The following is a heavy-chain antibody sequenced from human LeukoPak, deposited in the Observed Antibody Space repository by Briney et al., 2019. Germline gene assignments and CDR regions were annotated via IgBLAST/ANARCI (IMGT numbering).Heavy chain of an antibody. J-gene: IGHJ3*02. CDR1: GGTFSSYA. V-gene: IGHV1-69*04. Sequence: SVKVSCKASGGTFSSYAISWVRQAPGQGLEWMGRIIPILGIANYAQKFQGRVTITADKSTSTAYMELSSLRSEDTAVYYCARGPHYAIFGVVKPSGAFDIWGQGTMVTVSS. CDR3: ARGPHYAIFGVVKPSGAFDI. CDR2: IIPILGIA. D-gene: IGHD3-3*01.